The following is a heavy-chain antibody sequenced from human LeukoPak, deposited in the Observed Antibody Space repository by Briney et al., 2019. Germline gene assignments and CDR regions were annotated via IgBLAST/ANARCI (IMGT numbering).Heavy chain of an antibody. CDR3: AKDFRLVAGGIDY. D-gene: IGHD6-13*01. CDR2: ISYDGSNK. V-gene: IGHV3-30-3*02. Sequence: PGGSLRLSCAASGFTFSSYAMHWVRQAPGKGLEWVAVISYDGSNKHYADSVKGRFTISRDNSKNTLYLQMNSLRAEDTAVYYCAKDFRLVAGGIDYWGQGTLVTVSS. CDR1: GFTFSSYA. J-gene: IGHJ4*02.